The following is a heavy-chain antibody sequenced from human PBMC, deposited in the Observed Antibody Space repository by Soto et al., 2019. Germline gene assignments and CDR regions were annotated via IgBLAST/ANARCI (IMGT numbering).Heavy chain of an antibody. CDR2: ISGRGDST. D-gene: IGHD6-19*01. Sequence: EVQLLESGGGLVQPGGSLRLSCAASGFTFSSYAMSWVRQAPGKGLEWVSGISGRGDSTYYADSVKGRFTISRDNSKNTLYLQMNSLRAEDTAVYYCAKGVPGIAVAGTGYSQHWGQGTLVTVSS. J-gene: IGHJ1*01. CDR3: AKGVPGIAVAGTGYSQH. CDR1: GFTFSSYA. V-gene: IGHV3-23*01.